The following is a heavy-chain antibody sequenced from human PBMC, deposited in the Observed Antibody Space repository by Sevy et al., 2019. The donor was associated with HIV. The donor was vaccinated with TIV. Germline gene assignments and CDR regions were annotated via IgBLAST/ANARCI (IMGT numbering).Heavy chain of an antibody. Sequence: GGSLRLSCAASGFTFSSYGVHCVRQAPGKGLEWVAVIWYDGSNKYYADSVKGRFTISRDNSKNTLYLQMNSLRAEDKALYYCARDLLFIAADYYYYMDVWGKGTTVAVSS. J-gene: IGHJ6*03. CDR2: IWYDGSNK. CDR1: GFTFSSYG. CDR3: ARDLLFIAADYYYYMDV. D-gene: IGHD5-12*01. V-gene: IGHV3-33*01.